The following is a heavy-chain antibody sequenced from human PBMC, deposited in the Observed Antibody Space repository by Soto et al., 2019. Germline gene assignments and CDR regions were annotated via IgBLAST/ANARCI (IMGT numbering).Heavy chain of an antibody. CDR3: AKDMGCRGGSCYGYYYYGMDV. Sequence: GGSLRLSCAASGFTFDDYAMHWVRQAPGKGLEWVSGISWNSGSIGYADSVKGRFTISRDNAKNSLYLQMNSLRAEDTALYYCAKDMGCRGGSCYGYYYYGMDVWGQGTTVTVSS. V-gene: IGHV3-9*01. CDR2: ISWNSGSI. D-gene: IGHD2-15*01. J-gene: IGHJ6*02. CDR1: GFTFDDYA.